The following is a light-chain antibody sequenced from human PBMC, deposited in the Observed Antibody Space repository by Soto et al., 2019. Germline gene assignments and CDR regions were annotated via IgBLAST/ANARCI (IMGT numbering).Light chain of an antibody. CDR3: QYYNRFSPFSFT. CDR2: TAY. Sequence: DIQMTQSPSTLSASVGDRVTITCRASQSISSWLDWYQQKPGKAPNLLIYTAYTLESGVTSRFSGSGSGTEFTLTISGLRPEDFAASSCQYYNRFSPFSFTFGPGTKVDIK. J-gene: IGKJ3*01. V-gene: IGKV1-5*03. CDR1: QSISSW.